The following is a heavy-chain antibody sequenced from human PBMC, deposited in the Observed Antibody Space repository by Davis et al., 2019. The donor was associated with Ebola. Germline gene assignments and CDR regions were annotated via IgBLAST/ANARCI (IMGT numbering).Heavy chain of an antibody. V-gene: IGHV3-21*01. CDR2: ISSSSSYI. Sequence: GESLKIPCAAPGFTFSSYSMNWDRQAPGKGLEWVSSISSSSSYIYYADSVKGRFTISRDNAKNSLYLQMNSLRAEDTAVYYCAREGAAAYFDYWGQGTLVTVSS. J-gene: IGHJ4*02. D-gene: IGHD6-13*01. CDR1: GFTFSSYS. CDR3: AREGAAAYFDY.